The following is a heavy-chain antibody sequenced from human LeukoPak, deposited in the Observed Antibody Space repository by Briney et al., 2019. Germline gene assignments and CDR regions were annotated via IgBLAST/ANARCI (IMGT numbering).Heavy chain of an antibody. CDR1: GFTFSSYA. D-gene: IGHD3-22*01. J-gene: IGHJ4*02. V-gene: IGHV3-23*01. CDR3: AKTYYDSSGYYWNYFDY. CDR2: ITGSGGST. Sequence: GGSLRLSCAASGFTFSSYAMSWVRQAPGKGLAWVSTITGSGGSTYYADSVKGRFTISRDNSKNTLYLQMNSLRAEDTAVYYCAKTYYDSSGYYWNYFDYWGQGTLVTVSS.